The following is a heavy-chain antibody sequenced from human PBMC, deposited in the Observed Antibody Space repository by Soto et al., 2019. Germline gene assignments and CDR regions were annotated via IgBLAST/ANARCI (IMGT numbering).Heavy chain of an antibody. D-gene: IGHD6-13*01. V-gene: IGHV1-46*01. CDR1: GYTFTHYY. J-gene: IGHJ4*02. Sequence: QVQLVQSGAEVKKPGASVKVSCRTSGYTFTHYYIHWVRKAPEQGLEWLGNINPASGSTNYAQDFQGRGSLSIDTYTTTVYMKLSGLRAEDTAMFYCARDLAAGDHWGQGTQVTISS. CDR3: ARDLAAGDH. CDR2: INPASGST.